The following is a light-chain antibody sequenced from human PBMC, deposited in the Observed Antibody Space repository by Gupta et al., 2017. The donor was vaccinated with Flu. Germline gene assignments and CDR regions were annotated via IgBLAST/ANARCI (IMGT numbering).Light chain of an antibody. Sequence: QSPLTQPPSVSGTPGQRVTISCSGSSPNNGSNTVNWYHQFPGTAPRLLIHYNNQRPSGVPARFSAYKSGTSASLATIGLRAEDEADDYCAASDNSRSSVVFGTGTKLTVL. CDR3: AASDNSRSSVV. J-gene: IGLJ1*01. CDR2: YNN. CDR1: SPNNGSNT. V-gene: IGLV1-44*01.